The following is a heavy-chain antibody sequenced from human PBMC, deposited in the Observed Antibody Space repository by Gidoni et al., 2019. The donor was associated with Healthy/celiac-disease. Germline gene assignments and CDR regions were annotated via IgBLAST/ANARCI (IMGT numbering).Heavy chain of an antibody. CDR3: ARDQTTVDGMDV. D-gene: IGHD4-4*01. J-gene: IGHJ6*02. V-gene: IGHV3-53*01. CDR1: GLTVSSNY. Sequence: EVQLVEPGGGLIQPGGSLRLSCAASGLTVSSNYMSWVRQAPGQGLEWVSVIYSGGSTYYADSVKGRFTISRDNSKNTLYLQMNSLRAEDTAVYYCARDQTTVDGMDVWGQGTTVTVSS. CDR2: IYSGGST.